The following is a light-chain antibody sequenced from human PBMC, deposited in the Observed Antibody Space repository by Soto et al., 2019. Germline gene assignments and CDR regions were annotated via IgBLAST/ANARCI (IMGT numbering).Light chain of an antibody. CDR1: QGISNY. V-gene: IGKV1-27*01. J-gene: IGKJ1*01. CDR3: QNYDSAPRT. CDR2: AAS. Sequence: DIQMTQSPSSLSASVGDRVTITCRASQGISNYLAWYQQKPGKVPKLLIYAASTLQSGVPSRFSGSGFGIDYSLTNSSLKPEDVVTYYSQNYDSAPRTFGQGTKVEIK.